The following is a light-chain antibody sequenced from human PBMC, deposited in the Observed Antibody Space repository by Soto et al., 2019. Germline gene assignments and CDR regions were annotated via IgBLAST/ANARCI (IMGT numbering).Light chain of an antibody. CDR3: QSYDSSLSAVV. CDR2: GNS. J-gene: IGLJ3*02. V-gene: IGLV1-40*01. Sequence: QSVLTQLPSVSGAPGQRVTISCTGSSSNIGADYDVHWYQQLPGTAPKLLIYGNSNRPSGVPDRFSGSKSGTSASLAITGLQAEDEADYYCQSYDSSLSAVVFGVGTKLTVL. CDR1: SSNIGADYD.